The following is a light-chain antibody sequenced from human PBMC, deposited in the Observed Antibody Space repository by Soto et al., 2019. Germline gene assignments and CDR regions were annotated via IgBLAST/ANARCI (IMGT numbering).Light chain of an antibody. CDR3: EQYNKWPLT. J-gene: IGKJ5*01. CDR1: QYIGSN. CDR2: GAS. Sequence: VAAHSRATLSVSPGERATLSCRASQYIGSNLAWYQQKPGQAPRLLIYGASTRATGIPARFSGSGSGTEFTLTISSLQSEDFAVYYCEQYNKWPLTFGQGTRLEIK. V-gene: IGKV3-15*01.